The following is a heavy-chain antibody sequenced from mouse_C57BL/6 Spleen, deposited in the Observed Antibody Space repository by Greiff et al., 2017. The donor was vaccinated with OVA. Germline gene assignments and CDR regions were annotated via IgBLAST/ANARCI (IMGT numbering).Heavy chain of an antibody. CDR3: ARKLYGSSYWYFDV. V-gene: IGHV1-64*01. CDR2: IHPNSGST. D-gene: IGHD1-1*01. CDR1: GYTFTSYW. J-gene: IGHJ1*03. Sequence: VQLQQPGAELVKPGASVKLSCKASGYTFTSYWMHWVKQRPGQGLEWIGMIHPNSGSTNYNEKFKSKATLTVDKSSSTAYMQLSSLTSEDSAVYYCARKLYGSSYWYFDVWGTGTTVTVSS.